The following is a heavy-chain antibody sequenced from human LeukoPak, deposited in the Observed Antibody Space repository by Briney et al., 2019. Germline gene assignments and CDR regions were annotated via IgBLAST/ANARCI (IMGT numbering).Heavy chain of an antibody. CDR1: GFTFDDYA. J-gene: IGHJ4*02. Sequence: GGSLRLSCAASGFTFDDYAMHSVRQAPGKGLEWVSGISWNSGSIGYADSVKGRFTISRDNAKNSLYLQMNSLRAEDTALYYCAKEPAPYSSGPVGYWGQGTLVTVSS. V-gene: IGHV3-9*01. CDR3: AKEPAPYSSGPVGY. D-gene: IGHD6-19*01. CDR2: ISWNSGSI.